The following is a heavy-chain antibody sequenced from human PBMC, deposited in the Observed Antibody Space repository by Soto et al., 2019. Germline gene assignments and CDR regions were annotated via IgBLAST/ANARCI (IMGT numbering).Heavy chain of an antibody. CDR3: ARVKDIVLVPPAIDAPYYFDY. CDR2: IIPIFGTA. Sequence: QVQLVQSGAEVKKPGSSVKVSCKASGGTFSSYAISWVRQAPGQGLEWMGGIIPIFGTANYAQKFQGRVKITADESKSTAYMELRTLRSEDTAVYYCARVKDIVLVPPAIDAPYYFDYWGQGTLVTVSS. J-gene: IGHJ4*02. CDR1: GGTFSSYA. V-gene: IGHV1-69*12. D-gene: IGHD2-2*01.